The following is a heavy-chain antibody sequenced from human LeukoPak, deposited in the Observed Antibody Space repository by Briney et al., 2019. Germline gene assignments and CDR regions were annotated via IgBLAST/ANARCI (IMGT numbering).Heavy chain of an antibody. CDR3: ARGARAVAVRSFIWFDP. D-gene: IGHD6-19*01. Sequence: PSETLSLTCTVSGGSISSGGYYWSWIRQHPGKGLEGIGYIYYSGSTYYNPSLKSRVTISVDTSKNQFSLKLSSVTAADTAVYYCARGARAVAVRSFIWFDPWGQGTLVTVSS. CDR2: IYYSGST. J-gene: IGHJ5*02. V-gene: IGHV4-31*03. CDR1: GGSISSGGYY.